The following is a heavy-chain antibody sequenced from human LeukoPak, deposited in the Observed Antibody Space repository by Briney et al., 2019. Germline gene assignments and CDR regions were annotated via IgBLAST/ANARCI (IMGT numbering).Heavy chain of an antibody. V-gene: IGHV4-59*01. J-gene: IGHJ5*02. Sequence: SETLSLACTVSGGSISGYYWSWIRQPPGTGLEWIGYIYYSGSTNYNPSLKSRVTISVDTSKNQFSLKLSSVTAADTAVYYCARAGVLRYFDWNWFDPWGQGTLVTVSS. CDR1: GGSISGYY. CDR2: IYYSGST. D-gene: IGHD3-9*01. CDR3: ARAGVLRYFDWNWFDP.